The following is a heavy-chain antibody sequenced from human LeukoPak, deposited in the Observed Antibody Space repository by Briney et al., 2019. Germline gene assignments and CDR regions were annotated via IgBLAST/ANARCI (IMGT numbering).Heavy chain of an antibody. CDR2: ISSTSSTM. J-gene: IGHJ4*02. D-gene: IGHD3-22*01. CDR3: ARDSKIVVVIDY. V-gene: IGHV3-48*04. CDR1: GVAFDSYS. Sequence: GGSLRLSCAASGVAFDSYSMNWVRQAPGKGLEWDSYISSTSSTMYYADSVKGRFTISRDNAKNSLYLQMNSLRAEDTAVYYCARDSKIVVVIDYWGQGTLVTVSS.